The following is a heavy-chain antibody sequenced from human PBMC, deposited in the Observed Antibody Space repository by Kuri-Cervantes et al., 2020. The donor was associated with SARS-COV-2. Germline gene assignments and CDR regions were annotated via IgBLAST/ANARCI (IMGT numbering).Heavy chain of an antibody. V-gene: IGHV3-9*01. CDR2: ISWNSNNI. CDR3: AKAETRVLEWLPLDY. Sequence: LSLTCAASGFTFDDYAMHWVRQAPGKGLEWVSGISWNSNNIDYVDSVKGRFTISRDNSKDSLYLQMDSLRTEDTALYYCAKAETRVLEWLPLDYWGQGTVVTVSS. J-gene: IGHJ4*02. CDR1: GFTFDDYA. D-gene: IGHD3-3*01.